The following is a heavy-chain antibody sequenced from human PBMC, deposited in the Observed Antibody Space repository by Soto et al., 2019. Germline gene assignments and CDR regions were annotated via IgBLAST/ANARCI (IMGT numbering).Heavy chain of an antibody. CDR3: ARDRLGIVVVPAATQYYYYYYGMDV. CDR2: IYSDGST. D-gene: IGHD2-2*01. J-gene: IGHJ6*02. CDR1: GFTVSSNY. V-gene: IGHV3-53*01. Sequence: CAASGFTVSSNYMSWVRQAPGKGLEWVSVIYSDGSTYYADSVKGRFTISRDNSKNTLYLQMNSLRAEDTAVYYCARDRLGIVVVPAATQYYYYYYGMDVWGQGTTVTVSS.